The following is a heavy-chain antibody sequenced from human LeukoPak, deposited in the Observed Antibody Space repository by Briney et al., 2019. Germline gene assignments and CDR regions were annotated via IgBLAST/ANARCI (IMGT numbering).Heavy chain of an antibody. J-gene: IGHJ5*02. Sequence: PSETLSLTCAVYGGSFSGYYWSWIRQPPGKGLEWIGEINHSGSTNYNPSLKSRVTISVDTSKNQFSLKLSSVTAADTAVYYCARTPLVAKIRKGFDPWGQGTLVTVSS. CDR2: INHSGST. CDR1: GGSFSGYY. D-gene: IGHD5-12*01. V-gene: IGHV4-34*01. CDR3: ARTPLVAKIRKGFDP.